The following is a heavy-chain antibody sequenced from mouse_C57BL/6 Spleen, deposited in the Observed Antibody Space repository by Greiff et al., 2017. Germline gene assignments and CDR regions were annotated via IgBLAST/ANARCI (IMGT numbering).Heavy chain of an antibody. CDR3: ERQKLCAY. CDR2: ISSGGSYP. Sequence: EVQLMESGGDLVKPGGSLKLSCAASGFTFSSYGMSWVRQTPDKRLEWVAPISSGGSYPYYPDSVTGRFTTSRDDANNTLYLQMSSLKSDDTAMDYCERQKLCAYWGQGTLVTVSA. J-gene: IGHJ3*01. V-gene: IGHV5-6*01. CDR1: GFTFSSYG.